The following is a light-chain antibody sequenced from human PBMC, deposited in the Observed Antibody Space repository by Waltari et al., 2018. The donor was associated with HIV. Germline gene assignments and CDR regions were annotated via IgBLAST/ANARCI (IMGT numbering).Light chain of an antibody. V-gene: IGLV1-44*01. CDR2: SNN. CDR1: RSHIGSNT. CDR3: ATWDDSLNGVV. J-gene: IGLJ2*01. Sequence: QSVLTQPPSASGTPGQRVTISCSGSRSHIGSNTVNWYQPLPGTAPKVLIYSNNQRPSGVPDRFSGSKSGTSASLAISGLQSEDEAAYYCATWDDSLNGVVFGGGTTLTGL.